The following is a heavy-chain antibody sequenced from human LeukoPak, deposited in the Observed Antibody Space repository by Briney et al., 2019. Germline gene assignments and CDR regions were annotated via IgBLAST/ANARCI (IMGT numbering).Heavy chain of an antibody. CDR2: IYYSGST. J-gene: IGHJ4*02. CDR1: GGSISSYY. Sequence: SETLSLTCTVSGGSISSYYWSWIRQPPGKGLEWIGYIYYSGSTNYNPSLKSRVTISVDTSKNQFSLKLSSVTAADTAVYYCARGDYYESRGYFDYWGQGTLVTVSS. D-gene: IGHD3-22*01. V-gene: IGHV4-59*01. CDR3: ARGDYYESRGYFDY.